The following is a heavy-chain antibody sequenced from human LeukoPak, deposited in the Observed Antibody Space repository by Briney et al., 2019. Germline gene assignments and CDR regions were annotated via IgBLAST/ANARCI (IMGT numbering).Heavy chain of an antibody. Sequence: GGSLRLXCAASGFTFSSYTMNWVRRAPGKGLEWVSSISSSSSYIYYADSVKGRFTISRDNAKKSLYLQMNSLRAEDTAVYYCAREDPSGYMDVWGKGTTVTVSS. J-gene: IGHJ6*03. V-gene: IGHV3-21*01. CDR2: ISSSSSYI. CDR1: GFTFSSYT. CDR3: AREDPSGYMDV.